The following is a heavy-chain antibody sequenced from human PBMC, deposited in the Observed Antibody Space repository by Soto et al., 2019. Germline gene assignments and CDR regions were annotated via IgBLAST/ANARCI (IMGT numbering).Heavy chain of an antibody. J-gene: IGHJ3*02. CDR2: IYYSGST. D-gene: IGHD4-4*01. CDR3: ASPYSNYAYAFDI. V-gene: IGHV4-31*03. Sequence: SETLSLTCTVSGGSISSGGYYWSWIRQHPGKGLEWIGYIYYSGSTYYNPSLKSRVTISVDTSKNQFSLKLSSVTAADTAVYYCASPYSNYAYAFDIWGQGTMVTVSS. CDR1: GGSISSGGYY.